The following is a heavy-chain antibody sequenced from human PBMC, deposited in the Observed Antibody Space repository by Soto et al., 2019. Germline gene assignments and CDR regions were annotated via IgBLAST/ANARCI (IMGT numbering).Heavy chain of an antibody. Sequence: QVQLVQSGAEVKKPGSSVKVSCKASGGTFSSYTISWVRQAPGQGLEWMGRIIPILGIANYAQKFQGRVTITADKSTSTAYMELSSLRSEDTAVYYCAREQYEGDPMIWGQGTLVTVSS. CDR3: AREQYEGDPMI. CDR1: GGTFSSYT. D-gene: IGHD2-21*02. CDR2: IIPILGIA. V-gene: IGHV1-69*08. J-gene: IGHJ4*02.